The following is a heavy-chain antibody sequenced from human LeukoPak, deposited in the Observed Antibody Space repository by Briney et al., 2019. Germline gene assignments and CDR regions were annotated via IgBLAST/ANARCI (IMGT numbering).Heavy chain of an antibody. J-gene: IGHJ4*02. Sequence: PGGSLRLSCAASGFTFSSYAMSWVRQAPEKGLEWVSTISGSGGGTYYADSVKGRFTISRDNAKNSLYLQMNSLRGEDTAVYYCARGDAWFGEFLSFDYWGQGTLVTVSS. CDR3: ARGDAWFGEFLSFDY. CDR1: GFTFSSYA. D-gene: IGHD3-10*01. V-gene: IGHV3-23*01. CDR2: ISGSGGGT.